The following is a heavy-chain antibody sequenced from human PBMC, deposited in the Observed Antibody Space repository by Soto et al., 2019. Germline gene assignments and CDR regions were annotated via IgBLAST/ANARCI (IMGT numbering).Heavy chain of an antibody. CDR3: ARDAGLRFFDY. V-gene: IGHV3-7*01. CDR1: GLAFSTHW. Sequence: GGSLRLSCAASGLAFSTHWMTWVRQAPGKGLEWVANINQDGTEKYYMDSVRGRFTISRDNTKNSLFLQMNSLRAEDTALYYCARDAGLRFFDYWGQGTLVTVSS. CDR2: INQDGTEK. D-gene: IGHD3-16*01. J-gene: IGHJ4*02.